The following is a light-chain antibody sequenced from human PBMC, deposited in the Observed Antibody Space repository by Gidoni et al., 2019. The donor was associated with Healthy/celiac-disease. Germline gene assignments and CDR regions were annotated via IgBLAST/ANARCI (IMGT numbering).Light chain of an antibody. CDR1: QSIRSW. V-gene: IGKV1-5*01. J-gene: IGKJ4*01. CDR3: QQYNSYSLT. Sequence: DIQMTQSPSTLSASVGDRVTITCRASQSIRSWLAWYQQKPGKAPKLLIYDASSLESGVPSRFSGSGSGTEFTLTISSLQPDDFATYYCQQYNSYSLTFXGXTKVEIK. CDR2: DAS.